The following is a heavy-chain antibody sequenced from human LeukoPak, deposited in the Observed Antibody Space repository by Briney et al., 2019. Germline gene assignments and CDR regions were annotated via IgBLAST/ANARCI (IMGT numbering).Heavy chain of an antibody. J-gene: IGHJ4*02. V-gene: IGHV3-30*04. Sequence: GGSLRLSCAASGFTFSSYAMHWVRQAPGKGLEWVAVISYDGSNKYYADSAKGRFTISRDNSKNTLYLQMNSLRAEDTAVYYRAKGIVVVVAATSEFDYWGQGTLVTVSS. CDR2: ISYDGSNK. CDR1: GFTFSSYA. D-gene: IGHD2-15*01. CDR3: AKGIVVVVAATSEFDY.